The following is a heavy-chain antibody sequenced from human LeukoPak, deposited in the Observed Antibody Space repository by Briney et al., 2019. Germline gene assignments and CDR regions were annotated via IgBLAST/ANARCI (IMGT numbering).Heavy chain of an antibody. V-gene: IGHV1-46*01. Sequence: ASVXVXXXASGYTFTSYYMHWVRQAXGQGLEWRGIINPSGGSTSYAQKFQGRVTMTRDTSTSTVYMELSSLRSEDTAVYYCARGTSGSYFDYWGQGTLVTVSS. CDR2: INPSGGST. CDR3: ARGTSGSYFDY. D-gene: IGHD1-26*01. J-gene: IGHJ4*02. CDR1: GYTFTSYY.